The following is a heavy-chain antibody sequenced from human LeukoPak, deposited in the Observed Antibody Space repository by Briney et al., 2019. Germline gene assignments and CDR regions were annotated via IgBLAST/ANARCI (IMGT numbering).Heavy chain of an antibody. V-gene: IGHV4-59*01. D-gene: IGHD1-26*01. CDR3: ARTGTQSRGEYYNFDY. CDR2: IYYSGST. CDR1: GGSISSYY. Sequence: SETLSLTCTVSGGSISSYYWSWIRQPPGKGLEWIGYIYYSGSTNYNPSLKSRVTISVDTSKNQFSLKLSSVTAADTAVYYCARTGTQSRGEYYNFDYWGQGTLVTVSS. J-gene: IGHJ4*02.